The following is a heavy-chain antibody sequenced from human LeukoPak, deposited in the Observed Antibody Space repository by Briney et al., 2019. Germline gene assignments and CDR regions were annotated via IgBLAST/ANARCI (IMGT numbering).Heavy chain of an antibody. V-gene: IGHV1-8*03. CDR2: MNPNSGNT. D-gene: IGHD6-6*01. J-gene: IGHJ3*02. Sequence: ASVKVSCKASGYTFTSYDINWVRQATGQGLEWMGWMNPNSGNTGYAQKFQGRVTITRNTSISTAYMELSSLRSEDTAVYYCAVHSSSSYAFDIWGQGTMVTVSS. CDR1: GYTFTSYD. CDR3: AVHSSSSYAFDI.